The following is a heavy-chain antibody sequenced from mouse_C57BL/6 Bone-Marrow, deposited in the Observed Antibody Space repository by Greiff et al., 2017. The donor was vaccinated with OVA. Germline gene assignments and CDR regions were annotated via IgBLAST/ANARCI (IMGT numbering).Heavy chain of an antibody. V-gene: IGHV1-64*01. CDR1: GYTFTSYW. J-gene: IGHJ3*01. CDR2: IHPNSGST. D-gene: IGHD2-5*01. CDR3: ARWDSNYRAWFAY. Sequence: QVQLQQPGAELVKPGASVKLSCKASGYTFTSYWMHWVKQRPGQGLEWIGMIHPNSGSTNYNEKFKSKATLTVDKSSSTAYMQLSSLTSEDSAVYYCARWDSNYRAWFAYWGQGTLVTVSA.